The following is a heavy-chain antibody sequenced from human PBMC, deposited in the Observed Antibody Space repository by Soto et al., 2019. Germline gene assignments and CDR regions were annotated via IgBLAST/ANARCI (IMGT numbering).Heavy chain of an antibody. CDR2: IYSSGNT. J-gene: IGHJ5*02. V-gene: IGHV4-4*07. CDR3: ARGQRFSDWFDP. CDR1: GGTISGYY. D-gene: IGHD3-3*01. Sequence: PXETLSLTFRVSGGTISGYYWTWIRQPAGKGLEWIGRIYSSGNTKYNPSLQSRVTMSLDTSNNQFSLRLTSVTAADTAIYYCARGQRFSDWFDPWGQGTLVTVSS.